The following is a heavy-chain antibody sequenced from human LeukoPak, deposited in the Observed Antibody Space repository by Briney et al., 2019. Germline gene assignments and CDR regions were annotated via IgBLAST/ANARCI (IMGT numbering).Heavy chain of an antibody. CDR2: INHSGST. CDR1: GGSFSGYY. CDR3: AMTGGYDFWSGYHYYGMDV. J-gene: IGHJ6*02. D-gene: IGHD3-3*01. V-gene: IGHV4-34*01. Sequence: KSSETLSLTCAVYGGSFSGYYWSWIRQPPGKGLEWIGEINHSGSTNYNPSLKSRVTISVDTSKNQFSLKLSSVTAADTAVYYCAMTGGYDFWSGYHYYGMDVWGQGTTVTVSS.